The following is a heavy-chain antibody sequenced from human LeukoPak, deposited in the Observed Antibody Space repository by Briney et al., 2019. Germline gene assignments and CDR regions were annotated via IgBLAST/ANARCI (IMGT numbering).Heavy chain of an antibody. D-gene: IGHD3-3*01. J-gene: IGHJ6*03. CDR3: ARSGYDFSYYYYYYMDV. Sequence: SVKVSCKASGGTFSSYAISWVRQAPGQGLEWMGGIIPIFGTANYAQKFQGRVTITADESTSTAYMELSSLRSEDTAVYYCARSGYDFSYYYYYYMDVWGKGTTVTVSS. CDR1: GGTFSSYA. V-gene: IGHV1-69*13. CDR2: IIPIFGTA.